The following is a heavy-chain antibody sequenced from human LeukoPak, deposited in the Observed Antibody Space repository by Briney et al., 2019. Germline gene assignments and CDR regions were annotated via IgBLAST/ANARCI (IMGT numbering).Heavy chain of an antibody. D-gene: IGHD3-3*01. V-gene: IGHV4-59*08. CDR2: IYYSGST. CDR1: GGSFSGYY. Sequence: SETLSLTCAVYGGSFSGYYWSGVRQPPGKGLEWSGYIYYSGSTNYNPSLKRRVTISGDTYKNQFSLKLRSVTAADTAVYYCASHNRITIFGVAVNWFDPWRQPTLATVSS. J-gene: IGHJ5*02. CDR3: ASHNRITIFGVAVNWFDP.